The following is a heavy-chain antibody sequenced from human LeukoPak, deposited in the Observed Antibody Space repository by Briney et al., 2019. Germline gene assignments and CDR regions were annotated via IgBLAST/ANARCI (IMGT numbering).Heavy chain of an antibody. D-gene: IGHD3-16*01. J-gene: IGHJ4*02. CDR1: GGSISSSNW. V-gene: IGHV4-4*02. Sequence: PSGTLSLTCAVSGGSISSSNWWSWVRQPPGKGLEWIGEIYHSGSTNYNPSLKSRVTISVDTSKNQFSLKLSSVTAADTGLYYCARRLMLRSFDYWGQGTLVSVSS. CDR2: IYHSGST. CDR3: ARRLMLRSFDY.